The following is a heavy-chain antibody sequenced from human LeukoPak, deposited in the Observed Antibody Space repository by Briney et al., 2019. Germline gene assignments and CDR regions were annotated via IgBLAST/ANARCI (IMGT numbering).Heavy chain of an antibody. CDR3: ARNRGSYQYYFDY. CDR2: IRYDGSNK. D-gene: IGHD1-26*01. CDR1: GFTFSSYG. J-gene: IGHJ4*02. Sequence: SRGSLRLSCAASGFTFSSYGMHSVRQAPGKGLEWEAFIRYDGSNKYYVDSVKGRFTISRDNSKNTLYLQMNSLRAEDTAVYYCARNRGSYQYYFDYWGQGTLVTVSS. V-gene: IGHV3-30*02.